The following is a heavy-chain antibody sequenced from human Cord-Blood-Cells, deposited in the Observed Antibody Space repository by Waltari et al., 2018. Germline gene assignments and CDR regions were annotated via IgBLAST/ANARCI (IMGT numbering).Heavy chain of an antibody. Sequence: QVQLVQSGAEVKKPVSSVKVSCKASGGTFSSYAISWVRQAPGQGLEWMGGMSPVLGKANYAQKFQGRVTIPADKSTSTAYMELSGRRSEDTAVYYCARGTRHCTGGVCPGPFDYWGQGTLVTVSS. D-gene: IGHD2-8*02. CDR1: GGTFSSYA. CDR2: MSPVLGKA. CDR3: ARGTRHCTGGVCPGPFDY. V-gene: IGHV1-69*06. J-gene: IGHJ4*02.